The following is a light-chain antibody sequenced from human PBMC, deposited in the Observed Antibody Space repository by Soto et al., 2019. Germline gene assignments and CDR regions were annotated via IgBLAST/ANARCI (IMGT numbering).Light chain of an antibody. CDR3: AAWDDILSGVL. CDR2: SNN. CDR1: SSNIGSHT. J-gene: IGLJ2*01. V-gene: IGLV1-44*01. Sequence: QSVLTQPPSASGTPGQRVTISCSGSSSNIGSHTVNWYQQLPGTAPNLLIYSNNQRPSGVPDRFSGSKSDTSASLAISGLQSEHEADYYCAAWDDILSGVLFGGGTQLTVL.